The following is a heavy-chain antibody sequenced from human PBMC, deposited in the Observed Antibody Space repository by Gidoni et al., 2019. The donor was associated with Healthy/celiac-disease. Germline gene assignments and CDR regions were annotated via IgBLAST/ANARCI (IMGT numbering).Heavy chain of an antibody. CDR3: TRTDTRYYYYYGMDV. CDR1: GFTFSGSA. V-gene: IGHV3-73*01. J-gene: IGHJ6*02. CDR2: IRSKANSYAT. Sequence: EVQLVESGGGLVQPGGSLKLSCAAPGFTFSGSAMHWVRQASGKGLEWVGRIRSKANSYATAYAASVKGRFTISRDDSKNTAYLQMNSLKTEDTAVYYCTRTDTRYYYYYGMDVWGQGTTVTVSS. D-gene: IGHD2-2*02.